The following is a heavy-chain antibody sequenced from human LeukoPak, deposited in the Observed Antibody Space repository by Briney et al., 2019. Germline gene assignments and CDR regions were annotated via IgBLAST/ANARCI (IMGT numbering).Heavy chain of an antibody. CDR1: GHTFRNYA. D-gene: IGHD3-22*01. V-gene: IGHV3-23*01. CDR2: ISSGGDNT. J-gene: IGHJ4*02. CDR3: GKTITMIVVAVRD. Sequence: GGSLRLSCVDSGHTFRNYAMSWVRQAPGKGLEYVSTISSGGDNTFYADSVKGRFTISRDNSKNTLYLQMNSLRVEDTAVYYCGKTITMIVVAVRDWGQGTLVTVSS.